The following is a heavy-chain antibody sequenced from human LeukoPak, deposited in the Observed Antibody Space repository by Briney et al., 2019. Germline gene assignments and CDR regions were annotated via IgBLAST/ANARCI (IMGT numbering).Heavy chain of an antibody. CDR2: IKKDGSEK. Sequence: GGSLRLSCAASGFTFSSYWMSWVRQAPGKGLEWVANIKKDGSEKYYVDSVKGRFTISRDNAKNSLFLQMNTLRVEDTAVYYCATGTHEYCDSWGQGTLVTVSS. CDR3: ATGTHEYCDS. CDR1: GFTFSSYW. J-gene: IGHJ4*02. V-gene: IGHV3-7*01.